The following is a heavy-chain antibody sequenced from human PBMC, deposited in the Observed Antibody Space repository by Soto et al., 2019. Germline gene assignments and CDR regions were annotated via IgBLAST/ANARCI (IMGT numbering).Heavy chain of an antibody. CDR1: GFTFSSYA. Sequence: LRLSCAASGFTFSSYAMSWVRQAPGKGLEWVSAISGSGGSTYYADSVKGRFTISRDNSKNTLYLQMNSLRAEDTAVYYCAKDLRSGWYLAEYFQHWGQGTLVTVSS. D-gene: IGHD6-19*01. V-gene: IGHV3-23*01. J-gene: IGHJ1*01. CDR2: ISGSGGST. CDR3: AKDLRSGWYLAEYFQH.